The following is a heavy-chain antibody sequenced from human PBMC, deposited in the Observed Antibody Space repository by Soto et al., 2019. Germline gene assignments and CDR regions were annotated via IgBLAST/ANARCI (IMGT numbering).Heavy chain of an antibody. V-gene: IGHV3-48*03. J-gene: IGHJ4*02. CDR1: GFTFSNYE. D-gene: IGHD5-18*01. CDR2: ISPNGTNI. CDR3: AKDIVRYTYGACDY. Sequence: GGSLRLSCAASGFTFSNYEMNWVRQSPGKGLEWVAYISPNGTNIYYAEFVKGRFTISRDNAKNTLYLQMNSLRAEDTAVYYCAKDIVRYTYGACDYWGQGALVTVSS.